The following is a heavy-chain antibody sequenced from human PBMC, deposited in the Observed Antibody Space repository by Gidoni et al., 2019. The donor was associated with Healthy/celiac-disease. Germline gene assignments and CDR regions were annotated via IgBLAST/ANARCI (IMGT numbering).Heavy chain of an antibody. Sequence: QVQLVESGGGVVQPGRSLRLSCAASGFTFSSYGMHWVRQAPGKGLEWVAVIWYDGSNKYYADSVKGRFTISRDKSKNTLYLQMNSLRAEDTAVYYCARDFRDYYDSSGYYPRYYGMDVWGQGTTVTVSS. CDR1: GFTFSSYG. CDR3: ARDFRDYYDSSGYYPRYYGMDV. V-gene: IGHV3-33*01. J-gene: IGHJ6*02. CDR2: IWYDGSNK. D-gene: IGHD3-22*01.